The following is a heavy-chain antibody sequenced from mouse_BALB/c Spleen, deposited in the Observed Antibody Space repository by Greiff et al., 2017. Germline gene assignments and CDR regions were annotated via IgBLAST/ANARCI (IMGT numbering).Heavy chain of an antibody. D-gene: IGHD4-1*01. J-gene: IGHJ3*01. Sequence: EVQLVESGGGLVQPGGSLKLSCAASGFTFSSYTMSWVRQTPEKRLEWVAYISNGGGSTYYPDTVKGRFTISRDNAKNTLYLQMSSLKSEDTAMYYCARQLTGWFAYWGQGTLVTVSA. CDR3: ARQLTGWFAY. V-gene: IGHV5-12-2*01. CDR2: ISNGGGST. CDR1: GFTFSSYT.